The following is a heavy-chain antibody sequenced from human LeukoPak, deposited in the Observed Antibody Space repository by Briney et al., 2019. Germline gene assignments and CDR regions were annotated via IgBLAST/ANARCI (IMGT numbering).Heavy chain of an antibody. V-gene: IGHV4-39*01. Sequence: PSETLSLTCTVSGGSISSSSYYWGWIRQPPGKGLEWIGSIYYSGSTYYNPSLKSRVTISVDTSKNQFSLKLSSVTAADTAVYYCARSLGTIYRGDYWGQGTLVTVSS. CDR1: GGSISSSSYY. CDR2: IYYSGST. CDR3: ARSLGTIYRGDY. J-gene: IGHJ4*02. D-gene: IGHD7-27*01.